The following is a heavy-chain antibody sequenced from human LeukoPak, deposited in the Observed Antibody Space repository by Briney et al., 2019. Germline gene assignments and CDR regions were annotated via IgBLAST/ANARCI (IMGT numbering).Heavy chain of an antibody. V-gene: IGHV3-30*04. D-gene: IGHD6-13*01. J-gene: IGHJ4*02. CDR3: ARGKQQLNY. CDR1: GFTFSSYA. Sequence: GRSLRLSCAASGFTFSSYAMHWVRQAPGKGLERVAVISYDGSNKYYADSVKGRFTISRDNSKNTLYLQMNSLRAEDTAVYYCARGKQQLNYWGQGTLVTVSS. CDR2: ISYDGSNK.